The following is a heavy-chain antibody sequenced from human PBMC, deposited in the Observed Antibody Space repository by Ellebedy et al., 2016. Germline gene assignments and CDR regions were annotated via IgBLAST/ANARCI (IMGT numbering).Heavy chain of an antibody. V-gene: IGHV3-23*01. J-gene: IGHJ6*03. D-gene: IGHD7-27*01. CDR1: GFTFINYA. CDR3: AKVLLGKPARVAWDYYYYMDV. Sequence: GESLKISCATSGFTFINYAMSLVRQAPGKGLEWVSAISGSGGSTYYADSVKGRVTISRDHSKNTLYLQMKSLRAEDTAVYYCAKVLLGKPARVAWDYYYYMDVWGKGTTVTVSS. CDR2: ISGSGGST.